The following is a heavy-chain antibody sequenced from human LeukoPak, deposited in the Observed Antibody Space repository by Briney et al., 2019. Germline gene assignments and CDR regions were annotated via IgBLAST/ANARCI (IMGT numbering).Heavy chain of an antibody. CDR1: GGSISSSNW. Sequence: PSGTLSLTCAVSGGSISSSNWWSWVRQLPGKGLEWIGEIYHSGSTNYNPSLKSRVTISVDKSKNQFSLKLSSVTAADTAVYYCASSGSPYDAFDIWGQGTMVTVSS. J-gene: IGHJ3*02. CDR3: ASSGSPYDAFDI. CDR2: IYHSGST. V-gene: IGHV4-4*02. D-gene: IGHD3-22*01.